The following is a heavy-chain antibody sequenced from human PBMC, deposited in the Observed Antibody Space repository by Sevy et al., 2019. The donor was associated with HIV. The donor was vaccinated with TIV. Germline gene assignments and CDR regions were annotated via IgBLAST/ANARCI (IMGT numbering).Heavy chain of an antibody. CDR3: ARVQGPSCCNWFDP. CDR1: GGSISSYY. V-gene: IGHV4-4*07. D-gene: IGHD2-2*01. J-gene: IGHJ5*02. CDR2: IYTSGST. Sequence: SETLSLTCTVSGGSISSYYWSWIRQPAGKGLEWIGRIYTSGSTNYNPSLKSRVTMSVDTSKNQFSLKLSSVTAADTAVYYCARVQGPSCCNWFDPWGQGTLVTVSS.